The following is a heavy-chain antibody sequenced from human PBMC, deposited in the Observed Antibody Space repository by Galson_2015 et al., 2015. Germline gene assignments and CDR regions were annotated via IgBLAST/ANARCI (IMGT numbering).Heavy chain of an antibody. CDR3: ARGESLYCSGGSCYSVPPYY. CDR1: GYTFTGYY. V-gene: IGHV1-2*04. CDR2: INPNSGGT. D-gene: IGHD2-15*01. J-gene: IGHJ4*02. Sequence: SVKVSCKASGYTFTGYYMHWVRQAPGQGLEWMGWINPNSGGTNYAQKFQGWVTMTRDTSISTAYMELSRLRSDDTAVYYCARGESLYCSGGSCYSVPPYYWGQGTLVTVSS.